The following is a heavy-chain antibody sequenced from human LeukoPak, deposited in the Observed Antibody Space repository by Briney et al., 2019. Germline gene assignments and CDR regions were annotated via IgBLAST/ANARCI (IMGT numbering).Heavy chain of an antibody. V-gene: IGHV3-23*01. CDR2: ISGSGGST. Sequence: GGSLRFSCAASGFTFSSYAMSWVRQAPGKGLEWVSAISGSGGSTYYADSVKGRFTISRDNSKNTLYLQMNSLRAEDTAVYYCTKEVGILEQPYYYYYMDVWGKGTTVTVSS. CDR3: TKEVGILEQPYYYYYMDV. D-gene: IGHD1-26*01. J-gene: IGHJ6*03. CDR1: GFTFSSYA.